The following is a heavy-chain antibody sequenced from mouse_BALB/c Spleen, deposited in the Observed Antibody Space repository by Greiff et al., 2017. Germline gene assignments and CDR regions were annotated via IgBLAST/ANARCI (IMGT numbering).Heavy chain of an antibody. CDR1: GYTFTSYW. J-gene: IGHJ3*01. D-gene: IGHD2-1*01. V-gene: IGHV1-87*01. Sequence: VQLQQSGAELARPGASVKLSCKASGYTFTSYWMQWVKQRPGQGLEWIGAIYPGDGDTRYTQKFKGKATLTADKSSSTAYMQLSSLASEDSAVYYCARPYGNPFAYWGQGTLVTVSA. CDR2: IYPGDGDT. CDR3: ARPYGNPFAY.